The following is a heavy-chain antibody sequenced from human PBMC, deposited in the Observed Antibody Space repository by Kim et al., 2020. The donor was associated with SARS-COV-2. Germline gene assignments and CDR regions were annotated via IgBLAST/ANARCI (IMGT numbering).Heavy chain of an antibody. CDR3: ARVLTDYGDYVFGY. V-gene: IGHV3-72*01. Sequence: GGSLRLSCAASGFTFSDHYMDWVRQAPGKGLEWVGRTRNKANSYTTEYAASVKGRFTISRDASKNSLYLQMNSLKTEDTAVYYCARVLTDYGDYVFGYWGQGTLVTVSS. J-gene: IGHJ4*02. CDR1: GFTFSDHY. D-gene: IGHD4-17*01. CDR2: TRNKANSYTT.